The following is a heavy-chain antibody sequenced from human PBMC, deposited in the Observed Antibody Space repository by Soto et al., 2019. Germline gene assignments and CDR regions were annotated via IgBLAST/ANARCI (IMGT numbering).Heavy chain of an antibody. CDR3: ARDPNDYDFWSGYYKETGPWG. V-gene: IGHV3-33*01. D-gene: IGHD3-3*01. J-gene: IGHJ4*02. Sequence: QVQLVESGGGVVQPGRSLRLSCAASGFTFSSYGMHWVRQAPGKGLEWLAVIWDDGSNKYYADSVKGRFTISRDNSKNTLYLQMNSLRAEDTAVYYCARDPNDYDFWSGYYKETGPWGWGQGTLVTVSS. CDR1: GFTFSSYG. CDR2: IWDDGSNK.